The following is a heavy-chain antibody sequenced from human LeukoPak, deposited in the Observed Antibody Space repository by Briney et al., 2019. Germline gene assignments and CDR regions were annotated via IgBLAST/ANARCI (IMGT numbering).Heavy chain of an antibody. CDR1: GYTFTGYY. V-gene: IGHV1-8*03. Sequence: ASVKVSCKASGYTFTGYYMHWLRQATGQGLEWMGWMNPNSGRTGYAQKFQGRVTITRNTSISTAYMELSSLRSEDTAVYYCAREYSSSSDRGSYNWFDPWGQGTLVTVSS. CDR3: AREYSSSSDRGSYNWFDP. D-gene: IGHD6-6*01. CDR2: MNPNSGRT. J-gene: IGHJ5*02.